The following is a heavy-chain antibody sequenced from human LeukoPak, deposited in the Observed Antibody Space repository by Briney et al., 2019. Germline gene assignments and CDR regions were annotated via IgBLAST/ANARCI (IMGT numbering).Heavy chain of an antibody. Sequence: GESLKISCKGSGYSFTSYWIGWVRQMPGKGLEWMGIIYPGDSDTRYSPSFQGQVTISADKSISTAYLQWSSLKASDTAMYYCVRAAASYIYYYYGMDVWGQGTTVTVSS. CDR3: VRAAASYIYYYYGMDV. CDR2: IYPGDSDT. V-gene: IGHV5-51*01. J-gene: IGHJ6*02. CDR1: GYSFTSYW. D-gene: IGHD6-13*01.